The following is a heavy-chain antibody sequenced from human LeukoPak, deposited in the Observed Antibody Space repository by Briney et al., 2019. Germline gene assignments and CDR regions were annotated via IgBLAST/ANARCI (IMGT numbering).Heavy chain of an antibody. CDR1: GCTFSSYA. D-gene: IGHD6-19*01. CDR3: ARSGSVLQWLGDYYYYYGMDV. Sequence: SVKVPCKASGCTFSSYAISWVRQAPGQGREWMGGIIPIFGTANYAQKFQGRVTITADESTSTAYMELSSLRSEETAVYYCARSGSVLQWLGDYYYYYGMDVWGKGTTVTVSS. J-gene: IGHJ6*04. CDR2: IIPIFGTA. V-gene: IGHV1-69*01.